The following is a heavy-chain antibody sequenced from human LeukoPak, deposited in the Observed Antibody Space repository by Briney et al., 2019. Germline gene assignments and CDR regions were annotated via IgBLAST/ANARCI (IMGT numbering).Heavy chain of an antibody. V-gene: IGHV1-8*01. D-gene: IGHD1-26*01. Sequence: GASVKVSCKASGYTFTSYDINWVRQATGQGLEWMGWMNPNSGNTGYAQKFQGRVTMTRNTSISTAYMELSSLRSEDTAVYYCARTSQSSGSFDYWGQGTLVTVSS. CDR1: GYTFTSYD. CDR3: ARTSQSSGSFDY. J-gene: IGHJ4*02. CDR2: MNPNSGNT.